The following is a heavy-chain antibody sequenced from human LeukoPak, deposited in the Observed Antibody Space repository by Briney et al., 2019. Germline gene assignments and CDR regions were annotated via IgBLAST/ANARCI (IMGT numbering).Heavy chain of an antibody. J-gene: IGHJ3*02. V-gene: IGHV1-69*06. D-gene: IGHD6-13*01. Sequence: EASVKVSCKASGGTFSSYAISWVRQAPGQGLEWMGGIIPIFGTANYAQKFQGRVTITADKSTTTAYMDLRSLRSDDTAVYYYTRDHLAADGSDAFDIWGQGTMVTVSS. CDR2: IIPIFGTA. CDR1: GGTFSSYA. CDR3: TRDHLAADGSDAFDI.